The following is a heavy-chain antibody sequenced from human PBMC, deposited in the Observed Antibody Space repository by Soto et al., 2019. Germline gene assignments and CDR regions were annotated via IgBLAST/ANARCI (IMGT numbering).Heavy chain of an antibody. Sequence: RLSCAASGFMFSDYYMNWIRQAPGKGLEWVSYISSSGSNIDYADSVKGRFTISRDNGKNSLYLQMSSLRAEDTAVYYCAKQELDPTGWFYYRMDVWGQGTTVTLSS. J-gene: IGHJ6*02. CDR3: AKQELDPTGWFYYRMDV. D-gene: IGHD1-1*01. CDR2: ISSSGSNI. V-gene: IGHV3-11*01. CDR1: GFMFSDYY.